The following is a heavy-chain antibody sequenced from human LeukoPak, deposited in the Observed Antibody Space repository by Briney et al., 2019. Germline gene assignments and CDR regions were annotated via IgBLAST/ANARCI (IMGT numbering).Heavy chain of an antibody. CDR2: IYSGGST. CDR1: GFTVSSNY. Sequence: PGGSLRLSCSASGFTVSSNYMSWVRQAPGKGLEWVSVIYSGGSTYYADSVKGRFTISRDNSKNTLYLQMNSLRAEDTAVYYCAKDLVRDYTGGVDYWGQGTLVTVSS. CDR3: AKDLVRDYTGGVDY. V-gene: IGHV3-53*01. J-gene: IGHJ4*02. D-gene: IGHD3-16*01.